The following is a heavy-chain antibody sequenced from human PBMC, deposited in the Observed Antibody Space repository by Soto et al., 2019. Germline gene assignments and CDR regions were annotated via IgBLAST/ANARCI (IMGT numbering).Heavy chain of an antibody. Sequence: QVQLVQSGAEVKKPGASVKVSCKASGYTFTSYGISWVRQAPGQGLEGMGWISAYNGNTNYAQKLQGRVTMTTDTSTSTAYRELRSLRSDGTAVYYGAWGCEEVNDAFDIWGQGTMVTVSS. V-gene: IGHV1-18*04. CDR1: GYTFTSYG. CDR2: ISAYNGNT. CDR3: AWGCEEVNDAFDI. D-gene: IGHD3-16*01. J-gene: IGHJ3*02.